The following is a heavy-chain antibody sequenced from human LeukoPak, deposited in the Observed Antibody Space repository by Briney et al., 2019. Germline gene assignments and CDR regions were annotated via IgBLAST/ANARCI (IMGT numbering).Heavy chain of an antibody. CDR3: ARHSTVVGMGWFDP. V-gene: IGHV4-38-2*02. Sequence: SETLSLTCTVSGYSISSGYYWGWIRQPPGKGLEWIGSIYHSGSTYYNPSLKSRVTISVDTSKNQFSLKLSSVTAADTAVYYCARHSTVVGMGWFDPWGQGTLVTVSS. CDR2: IYHSGST. J-gene: IGHJ5*02. CDR1: GYSISSGYY. D-gene: IGHD2-21*01.